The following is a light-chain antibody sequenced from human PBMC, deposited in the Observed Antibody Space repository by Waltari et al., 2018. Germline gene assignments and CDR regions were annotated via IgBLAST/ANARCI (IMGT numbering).Light chain of an antibody. CDR3: QQAYSFPFT. CDR1: QAVSIY. V-gene: IGKV1-12*01. Sequence: DIQMTHSPSSVSASVGARVTITCRASQAVSIYFAWYQQKPGKAPKFLIYSASSLQGGVPSRFIGSASGTNFTRTIDSLQPEDFATYYCQQAYSFPFTVGPGTKLDIK. CDR2: SAS. J-gene: IGKJ3*01.